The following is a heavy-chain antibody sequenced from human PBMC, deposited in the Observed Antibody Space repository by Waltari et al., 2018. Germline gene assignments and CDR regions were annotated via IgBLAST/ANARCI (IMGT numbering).Heavy chain of an antibody. J-gene: IGHJ5*02. CDR2: VDPEDGET. V-gene: IGHV1-69-2*01. CDR3: ATDLHSSSIAARFNWFDP. Sequence: VQLVQSGAEVKKPGATVKISCKVSGYTFTDYYMHWVQQAPGKGLEWMGLVDPEDGETIYAEKCQGRVTITADTSTDTAYMELSSLRSEDTAVYYCATDLHSSSIAARFNWFDPWGQGTLVTVSS. D-gene: IGHD6-6*01. CDR1: GYTFTDYY.